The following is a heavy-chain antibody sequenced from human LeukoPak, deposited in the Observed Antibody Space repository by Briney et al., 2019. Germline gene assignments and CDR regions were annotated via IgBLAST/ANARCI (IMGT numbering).Heavy chain of an antibody. CDR2: INWHGGST. J-gene: IGHJ6*03. CDR3: ARSSWEYYYYYYMDV. V-gene: IGHV3-20*04. Sequence: GGSLRLSCAASGFTFDDYGMSWVRQAPGKGLEWVSGINWHGGSTGYADPVKGRFTISRDNAKNSLYLQMNSLRAEDTALYYCARSSWEYYYYYYMDVWGKGTTVTVSS. D-gene: IGHD6-13*01. CDR1: GFTFDDYG.